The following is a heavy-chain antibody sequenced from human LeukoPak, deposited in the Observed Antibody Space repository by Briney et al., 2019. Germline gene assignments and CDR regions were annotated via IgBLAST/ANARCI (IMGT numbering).Heavy chain of an antibody. D-gene: IGHD1-26*01. J-gene: IGHJ6*02. Sequence: SETLSLTCAVYGGSFSGYYWSWLRQPPGKGLEWIGETNHSGSTNYNPSLKSRVTISVDTSKNQFSLKLSSVTAADTAVYYCARGAVGATRFYYYYGMDVWGQGTTVTVSS. CDR3: ARGAVGATRFYYYYGMDV. CDR1: GGSFSGYY. CDR2: TNHSGST. V-gene: IGHV4-34*01.